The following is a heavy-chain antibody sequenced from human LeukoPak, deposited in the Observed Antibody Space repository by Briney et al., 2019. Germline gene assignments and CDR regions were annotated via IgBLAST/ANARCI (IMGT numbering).Heavy chain of an antibody. D-gene: IGHD3-10*01. V-gene: IGHV4-59*08. CDR2: IYYTGNT. CDR1: GGSLSPYY. CDR3: ARRRGDYGSGELDY. J-gene: IGHJ4*02. Sequence: SETLSLTCTVSGGSLSPYYWYWIRQPPGKGLEWIGQIYYTGNTKYNPSLKSRVTISVDTSKNQFSLKLMSVIAADTAVYYCARRRGDYGSGELDYWGQGTLVTVSS.